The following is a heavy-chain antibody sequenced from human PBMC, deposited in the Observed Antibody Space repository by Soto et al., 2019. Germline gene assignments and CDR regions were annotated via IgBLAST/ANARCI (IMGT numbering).Heavy chain of an antibody. Sequence: ASVKVSCKASGYTFTNYGISWVRQAPGQGLEWMGWINVYSGNTGYAQKFQGRVTMTRNTSISTAYMELSSLRSEDTAVYYCARERTVAGNDYWGQGTLVTVSS. CDR2: INVYSGNT. J-gene: IGHJ4*02. CDR1: GYTFTNYG. V-gene: IGHV1-8*02. D-gene: IGHD6-19*01. CDR3: ARERTVAGNDY.